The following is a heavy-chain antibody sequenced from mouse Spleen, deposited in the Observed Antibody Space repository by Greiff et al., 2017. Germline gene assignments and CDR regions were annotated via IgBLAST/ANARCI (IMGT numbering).Heavy chain of an antibody. CDR3: ARSDAMDY. CDR2: IYPGSGNT. J-gene: IGHJ4*01. Sequence: VMLVESGAELVRPGASVKLSCKASGYTFTDYYINWVKQRPGQGLEWIARIYPGSGNTYYNEKFKDKATLTVDKSSSTAYMQLSSLTSEDSAVYYCARSDAMDYWGQGTSVTVSS. V-gene: IGHV1-76*01. CDR1: GYTFTDYY.